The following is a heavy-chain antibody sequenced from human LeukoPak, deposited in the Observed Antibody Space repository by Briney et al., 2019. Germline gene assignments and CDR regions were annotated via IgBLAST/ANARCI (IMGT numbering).Heavy chain of an antibody. J-gene: IGHJ5*02. CDR2: INPNSGGT. V-gene: IGHV1-2*02. Sequence: SVKVSCKASGYTFTGYFVHWVRQAPGQGLEWMGWINPNSGGTNYAQKFQGRVTMTRDTSISTAYMDVRRMRYDDTAVYYCARDLSPYYYDSSGWFDPWGQGTLVTVSS. CDR3: ARDLSPYYYDSSGWFDP. D-gene: IGHD3-22*01. CDR1: GYTFTGYF.